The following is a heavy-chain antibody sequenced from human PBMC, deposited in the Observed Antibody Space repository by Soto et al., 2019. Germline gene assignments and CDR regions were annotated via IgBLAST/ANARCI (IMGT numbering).Heavy chain of an antibody. CDR1: GFTFSSYA. V-gene: IGHV3-23*01. CDR3: AKEGSYGGYCSGGSCYPFDY. CDR2: ISGSGGST. Sequence: EVQLLESGGGLVQPGGSLRLSCAASGFTFSSYAMSWVRQAPGKGLEWVSAISGSGGSTYYADSVKGRFTISRDNSKNTLYLQINSLRAEDTAVYYCAKEGSYGGYCSGGSCYPFDYWGQGTLVTVSS. D-gene: IGHD2-15*01. J-gene: IGHJ4*02.